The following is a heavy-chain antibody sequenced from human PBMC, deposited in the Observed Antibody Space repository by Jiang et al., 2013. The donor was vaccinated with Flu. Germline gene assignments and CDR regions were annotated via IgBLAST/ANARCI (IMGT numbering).Heavy chain of an antibody. J-gene: IGHJ4*02. CDR3: ARSDSLDYYDRYYFDY. Sequence: AEVKKPGSSVKVSCKTSGGTFGNYAINWVRQAPGQGLEWMGGIIPIFGTANYAQKFQGRVTITADESTSTAYMELSSLRSEDTAVYYCARSDSLDYYDRYYFDYWGQGTLVTVSS. V-gene: IGHV1-69*01. D-gene: IGHD3-22*01. CDR2: IIPIFGTA. CDR1: GGTFGNYA.